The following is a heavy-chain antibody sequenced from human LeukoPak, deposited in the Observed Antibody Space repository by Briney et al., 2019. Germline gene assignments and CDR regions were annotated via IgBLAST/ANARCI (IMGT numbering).Heavy chain of an antibody. D-gene: IGHD6-13*01. CDR3: ATEQLAAAGTVLDY. CDR2: ISSSSSYI. J-gene: IGHJ4*02. Sequence: GGSLRLSCAASGFTFSSYSMNWVRQAPGKGLEWVSSISSSSSYIYYADSAKGRFTISRDNAKNSLYLQMNSLRAEDTAVYYCATEQLAAAGTVLDYWGQGTLVTVSS. V-gene: IGHV3-21*01. CDR1: GFTFSSYS.